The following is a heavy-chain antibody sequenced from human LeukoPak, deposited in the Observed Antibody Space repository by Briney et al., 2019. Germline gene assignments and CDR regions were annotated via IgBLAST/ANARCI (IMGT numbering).Heavy chain of an antibody. CDR2: INGNGDIT. Sequence: GGPLRLSCAVSGFTFSTYSMNWVRQAPGKGLEYVSAINGNGDITYYADSVKGRFTISRDNSKNTLYLQMSSLRAEDTAVYYCVKGPTGYWGQGTLVTVSS. J-gene: IGHJ4*02. CDR3: VKGPTGY. CDR1: GFTFSTYS. V-gene: IGHV3-64D*09.